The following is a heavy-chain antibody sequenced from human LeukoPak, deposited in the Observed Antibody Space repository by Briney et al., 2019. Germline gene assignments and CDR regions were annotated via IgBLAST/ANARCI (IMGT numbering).Heavy chain of an antibody. CDR1: GFSLSTSGMC. CDR2: IDWDDDK. CDR3: ARISSYYYYMDV. V-gene: IGHV2-70*11. J-gene: IGHJ6*03. Sequence: ESGPTLVNPTQTLTLTCTFSGFSLSTSGMCVSWIRQPPGKALEWLARIDWDDDKYYSTSLKTRLTISKDTSKNQVVLTMTNMDPVDTATYYCARISSYYYYMDVWGKGTTVTVSS.